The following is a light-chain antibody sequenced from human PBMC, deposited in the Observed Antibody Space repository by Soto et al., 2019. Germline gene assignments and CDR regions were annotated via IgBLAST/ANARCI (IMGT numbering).Light chain of an antibody. CDR1: QILLQSYGNTY. CDR2: WAS. Sequence: IVMTQTPLSLSVTPGQPSSISCKSSQILLQSYGNTYLYWYQQKPGQPPKLLISWASTRESGVPDRFSGSGSGTDFTLTIRSLRAEDVAIYYCQQYYSTPLTFGGGTKVDIK. V-gene: IGKV4-1*01. J-gene: IGKJ4*01. CDR3: QQYYSTPLT.